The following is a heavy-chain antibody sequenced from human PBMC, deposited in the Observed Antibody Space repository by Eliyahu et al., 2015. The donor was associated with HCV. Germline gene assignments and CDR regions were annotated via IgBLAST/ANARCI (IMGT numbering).Heavy chain of an antibody. D-gene: IGHD3-9*01. V-gene: IGHV3-30*18. Sequence: KGLEWVAVISYDGSNKYYADSVKGRFTISRDNSKNTLYLQMNSLRAEDTAVYYCAKLAHTVYEQNYDILTGYYHGMDVWGQGTTVTVSS. J-gene: IGHJ6*02. CDR2: ISYDGSNK. CDR3: AKLAHTVYEQNYDILTGYYHGMDV.